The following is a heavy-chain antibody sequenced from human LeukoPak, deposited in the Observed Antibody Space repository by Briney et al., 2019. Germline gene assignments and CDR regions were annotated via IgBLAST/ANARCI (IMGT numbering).Heavy chain of an antibody. Sequence: GGSLSLSCAASGFTFNSYAMHWVRQAPGRGLVWVIVISYDGGNKLYTDSVKGRFTLSRDTSKPTMYLHMSSVRDENTAVYNCARESTEYYHDSSGPYPDLWGRGTLVTVSS. V-gene: IGHV3-30*04. CDR3: ARESTEYYHDSSGPYPDL. CDR2: ISYDGGNK. CDR1: GFTFNSYA. D-gene: IGHD3-22*01. J-gene: IGHJ2*01.